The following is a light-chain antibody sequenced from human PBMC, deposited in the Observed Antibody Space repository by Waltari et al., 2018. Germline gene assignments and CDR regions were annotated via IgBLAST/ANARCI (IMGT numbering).Light chain of an antibody. Sequence: QAALTQPPSVSKSLGQSVTISCTGTSSDVGGYNDVSWYQQHPGTAPRLLIYDVSKRPSGVSDRFSGSKYGNTASLTISGSQAEDEAEYYCCSYRSGSTYIFGAGTRLTV. CDR2: DVS. V-gene: IGLV2-11*01. CDR1: SSDVGGYND. CDR3: CSYRSGSTYI. J-gene: IGLJ1*01.